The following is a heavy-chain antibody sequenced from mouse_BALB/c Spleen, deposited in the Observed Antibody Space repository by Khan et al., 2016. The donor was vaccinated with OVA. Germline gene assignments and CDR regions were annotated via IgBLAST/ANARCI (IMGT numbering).Heavy chain of an antibody. Sequence: VQLQESGAELVRPGVSVKISCKGSGHTFTDYAMHWVKQSHAKSLEWIGVISTYYGDVDYSQKFKGKATMTVDRSSSTAYMELARLTSEDSAIYYCARGGKFAYWGQGTLVTVSA. CDR1: GHTFTDYA. V-gene: IGHV1S137*01. J-gene: IGHJ3*01. CDR3: ARGGKFAY. CDR2: ISTYYGDV. D-gene: IGHD1-1*02.